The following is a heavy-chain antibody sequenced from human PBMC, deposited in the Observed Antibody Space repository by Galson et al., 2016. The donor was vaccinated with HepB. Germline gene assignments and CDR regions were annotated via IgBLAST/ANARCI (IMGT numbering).Heavy chain of an antibody. Sequence: SLRLSCAASGFTFSSYWMHWVRQAPGRGLVWVSRISSDGSTTDHADSVKGRFTISRDNVKNTVYLQMNSLRAEDTAVYYCARDWSEIDYDVLTANYYYYHYGMDVWGQGTTVTVSS. D-gene: IGHD3-9*01. CDR3: ARDWSEIDYDVLTANYYYYHYGMDV. CDR1: GFTFSSYW. V-gene: IGHV3-74*01. CDR2: ISSDGSTT. J-gene: IGHJ6*02.